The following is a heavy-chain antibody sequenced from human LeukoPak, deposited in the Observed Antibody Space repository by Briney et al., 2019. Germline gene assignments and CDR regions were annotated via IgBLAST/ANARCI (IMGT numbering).Heavy chain of an antibody. Sequence: SETLSLTCTVSGGSISSYYWSWIRQPPGKGLEWIGYIYYSGSTNYNPSLKSRVTISVDTSKNQFSLKLSSVTAADTAVYYCARHYDSSGYWCYFDYWGQGTLVTVSS. J-gene: IGHJ4*02. V-gene: IGHV4-59*08. D-gene: IGHD3-22*01. CDR3: ARHYDSSGYWCYFDY. CDR2: IYYSGST. CDR1: GGSISSYY.